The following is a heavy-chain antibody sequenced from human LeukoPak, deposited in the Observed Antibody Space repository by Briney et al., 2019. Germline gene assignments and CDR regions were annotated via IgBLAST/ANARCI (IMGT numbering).Heavy chain of an antibody. CDR2: IYHSGST. Sequence: PSETLSLTCTVSGGSTSSYYRSWIRQPPGKGLEWIGYIYHSGSTNYNASLKSRVTISVDTSKNQFSLKLSSVTAADTAVYYCARVSGSRTTYNWFDPWGQGTLVTVSS. CDR1: GGSTSSYY. V-gene: IGHV4-59*01. D-gene: IGHD6-13*01. J-gene: IGHJ5*02. CDR3: ARVSGSRTTYNWFDP.